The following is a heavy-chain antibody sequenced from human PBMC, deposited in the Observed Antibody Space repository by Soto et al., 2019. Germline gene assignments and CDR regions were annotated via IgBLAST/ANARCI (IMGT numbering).Heavy chain of an antibody. Sequence: QVQLQESGPGLVMPSQTLSLTCTVSGDSVSSGGYYWNWIRQHPGRGLEWLGYIYDSETTYYNPSLESRLSISVDASKNQSSLKVTSVTPADTAVYYCARENFGVIIHDAFDLWGQGTMVTVSS. CDR1: GDSVSSGGYY. CDR3: ARENFGVIIHDAFDL. CDR2: IYDSETT. V-gene: IGHV4-31*03. D-gene: IGHD2-8*01. J-gene: IGHJ3*01.